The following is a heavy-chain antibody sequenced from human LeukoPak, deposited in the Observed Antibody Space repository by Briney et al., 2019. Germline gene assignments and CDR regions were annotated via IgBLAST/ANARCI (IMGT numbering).Heavy chain of an antibody. CDR1: GGSISSGSYY. D-gene: IGHD4-11*01. J-gene: IGHJ4*02. CDR3: ANAVNTRFLL. V-gene: IGHV4-61*02. Sequence: SETLSLTCTVSGGSISSGSYYWSWIRQPAGKGLEWIGRIYTSGSTNYNPSLKSRVTISVDTSRNQISLKLSSVTAADTAVYYCANAVNTRFLLWGQGTLVTVSS. CDR2: IYTSGST.